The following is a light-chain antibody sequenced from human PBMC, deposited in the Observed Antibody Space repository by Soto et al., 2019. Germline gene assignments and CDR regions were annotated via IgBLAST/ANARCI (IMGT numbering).Light chain of an antibody. V-gene: IGKV1-9*01. CDR2: AAS. CDR3: QQYNAWPRT. J-gene: IGKJ2*01. Sequence: DIQLTQSPSFLSASVGDRVTITCRASQGISSYLAWYQQKPGKAPKLLIYAASTLQSGVPSRFSGSGSGTEFTLTISSLQPEDFATYYCQQYNAWPRTFGQGTKLEI. CDR1: QGISSY.